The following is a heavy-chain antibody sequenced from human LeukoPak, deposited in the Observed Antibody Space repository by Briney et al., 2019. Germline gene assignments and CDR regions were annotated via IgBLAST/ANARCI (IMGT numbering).Heavy chain of an antibody. CDR3: AKGAAGPEY. CDR1: GLTFSDYS. Sequence: PGGSLRLSCVTSGLTFSDYSMTWVRQAPGKGLFWVSGISAGGGSTYYADSVEGRFTISRDNSRNTLYLQMSSLRAEDTAVYYCAKGAAGPEYWGQGTLVTVSS. V-gene: IGHV3-23*01. D-gene: IGHD6-13*01. CDR2: ISAGGGST. J-gene: IGHJ4*02.